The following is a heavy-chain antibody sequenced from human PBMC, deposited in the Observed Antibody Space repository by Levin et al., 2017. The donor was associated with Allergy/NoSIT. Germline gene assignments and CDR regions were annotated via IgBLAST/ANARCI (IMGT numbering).Heavy chain of an antibody. CDR2: MNPNSGNT. Sequence: GESLKISCKASGYTFTSYDINWVRQATGQGLEWMGWMNPNSGNTGYAQKFQGRVTMTRNTSISTAYMELSSLRSEDTAVYYCARESSIVGATDYWGQGTLVTVSS. J-gene: IGHJ4*02. CDR1: GYTFTSYD. D-gene: IGHD1-26*01. CDR3: ARESSIVGATDY. V-gene: IGHV1-8*01.